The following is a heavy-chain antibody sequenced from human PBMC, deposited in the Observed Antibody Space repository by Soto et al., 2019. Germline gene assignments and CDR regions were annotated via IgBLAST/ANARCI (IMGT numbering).Heavy chain of an antibody. Sequence: ASVKVSCKASGYTFSTYYINWVRQAPGQGLEWMGWINPKSGETKYTQKFQGRVTMTRDTSINTAYMDLSSVTSDDTAVYYCGCEGTCFSAFDIWGQGTMVTVSS. CDR3: GCEGTCFSAFDI. J-gene: IGHJ3*02. CDR1: GYTFSTYY. D-gene: IGHD3-10*01. CDR2: INPKSGET. V-gene: IGHV1-2*02.